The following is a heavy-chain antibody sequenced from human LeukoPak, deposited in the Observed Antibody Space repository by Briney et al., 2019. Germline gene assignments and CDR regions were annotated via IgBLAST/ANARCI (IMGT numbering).Heavy chain of an antibody. CDR1: GYSISSGYY. Sequence: SETLSLTCAVSGYSISSGYYWGWIRQPPGKGLEWIGSIYHSGSTYYNPSLKSRATISVDTSKNQFSLKLSSVTAADTAVYYCARERVATMVLDYYMDVWGKGTTVTVSS. J-gene: IGHJ6*03. V-gene: IGHV4-38-2*02. D-gene: IGHD5-12*01. CDR2: IYHSGST. CDR3: ARERVATMVLDYYMDV.